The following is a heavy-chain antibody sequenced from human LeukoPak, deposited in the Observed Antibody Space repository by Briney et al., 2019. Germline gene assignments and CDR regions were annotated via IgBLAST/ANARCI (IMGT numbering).Heavy chain of an antibody. D-gene: IGHD6-13*01. V-gene: IGHV4-39*01. CDR3: ARLYSQQLVMFDY. J-gene: IGHJ4*02. Sequence: PSETLSLTCTVSGDSISIGNYYWVWIRQPPGKGLEWIASIYYSGSTYYNPSLKSRVTISIDMSKTQFSLRLSSVTAADTAVYYCARLYSQQLVMFDYWGQGTLVTVSS. CDR2: IYYSGST. CDR1: GDSISIGNYY.